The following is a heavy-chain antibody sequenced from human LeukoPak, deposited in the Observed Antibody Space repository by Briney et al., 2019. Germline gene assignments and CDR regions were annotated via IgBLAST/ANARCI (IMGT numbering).Heavy chain of an antibody. Sequence: ASVKVSCKASGYTFTSYDINWVRQATGQGLEWMGWMNPNSGNTGYAQKFQGRVTMTRNTSISTVYMELSSLRSEDTAVYYCARAYDYGGSNWFDPWGQGTLVTVSS. CDR1: GYTFTSYD. V-gene: IGHV1-8*01. J-gene: IGHJ5*02. CDR2: MNPNSGNT. D-gene: IGHD4-23*01. CDR3: ARAYDYGGSNWFDP.